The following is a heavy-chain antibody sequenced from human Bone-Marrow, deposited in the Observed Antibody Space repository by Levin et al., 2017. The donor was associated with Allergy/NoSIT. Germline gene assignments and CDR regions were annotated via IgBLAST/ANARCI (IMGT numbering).Heavy chain of an antibody. CDR3: ARRDSGSYHYVWGSYSLHGMDV. CDR1: GFTFSSYS. D-gene: IGHD3-16*01. CDR2: ISSSSSTI. Sequence: AGGSLRLSCAASGFTFSSYSMNWVRQAPGKGLEWVSYISSSSSTIYYADSVKGRFTISRDNAKNSLYLQMNSLRAEDTAVYYCARRDSGSYHYVWGSYSLHGMDVWGQGTTVTVSS. V-gene: IGHV3-48*04. J-gene: IGHJ6*02.